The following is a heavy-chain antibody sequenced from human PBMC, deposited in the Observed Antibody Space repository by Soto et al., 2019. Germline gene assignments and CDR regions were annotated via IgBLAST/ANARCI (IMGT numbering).Heavy chain of an antibody. CDR2: ISSSSSYI. D-gene: IGHD4-17*01. Sequence: GGSLRLSCAASGFTFSSYSMNWVRQAPGKGLEWVSSISSSSSYIYYADSVKGRFTISRDNAKNSLYLQMNSLRAEDTAVYYCASSVYGDYVVGPDYWGQGTLVTVSS. CDR1: GFTFSSYS. CDR3: ASSVYGDYVVGPDY. V-gene: IGHV3-21*01. J-gene: IGHJ4*02.